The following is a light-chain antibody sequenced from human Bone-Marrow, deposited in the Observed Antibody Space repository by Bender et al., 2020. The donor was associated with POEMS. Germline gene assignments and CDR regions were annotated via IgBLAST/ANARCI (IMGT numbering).Light chain of an antibody. CDR3: QAWDSSTVV. CDR1: KLGEEY. CDR2: QDT. V-gene: IGLV3-1*01. J-gene: IGLJ2*01. Sequence: SYELTQPPSVSVSPGQTATITCSGEKLGEEYACWYQQKPGQSPVVVIYQDTKRPSGIPERFSGSTSGNTASLTISGTQAIDEADYYCQAWDSSTVVFGGGTKLTVL.